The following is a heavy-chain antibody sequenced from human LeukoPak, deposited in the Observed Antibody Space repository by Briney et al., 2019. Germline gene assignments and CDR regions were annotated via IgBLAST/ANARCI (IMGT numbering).Heavy chain of an antibody. D-gene: IGHD3-9*01. V-gene: IGHV4-30-2*01. CDR3: ARTYYDILTGYYIPLDV. Sequence: PSQTLSLTCTVSGGSISSGGYYWSWIRQPPGKGLEWIGYIYHSGSTYYNPSLKSRVTISVDTSKIQFSLKLSSVTAADTAVYYCARTYYDILTGYYIPLDVWGQGTTVTVSS. CDR1: GGSISSGGYY. CDR2: IYHSGST. J-gene: IGHJ6*02.